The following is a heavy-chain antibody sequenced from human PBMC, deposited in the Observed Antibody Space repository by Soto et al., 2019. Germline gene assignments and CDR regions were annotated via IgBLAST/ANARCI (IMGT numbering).Heavy chain of an antibody. D-gene: IGHD5-12*01. V-gene: IGHV4-34*01. J-gene: IGHJ4*02. CDR1: GGSLSGYY. Sequence: QVQLQQWGAGLLKPSGTLSLNCAVNGGSLSGYYWSWIRQPPGKGLEWIGEIKDGGYTNYSPSLKSRATISSDTSNNQFSLRLNSVTAADTGVYYCARGQEGVVATHWDQGALVTVSS. CDR2: IKDGGYT. CDR3: ARGQEGVVATH.